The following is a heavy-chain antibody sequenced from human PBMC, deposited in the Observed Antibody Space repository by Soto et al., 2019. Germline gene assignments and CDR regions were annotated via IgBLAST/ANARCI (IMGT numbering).Heavy chain of an antibody. Sequence: PGGSLRLSCGGSGFTFRNYGMHWVRQAPGKGLEWVAIIWYDGRNKYFADSGKGRFTMSRDNSKNTLFLQMNSARAEDTALYYCARGGFYDISSYCYTKISFDFRGQRTIVTV. J-gene: IGHJ3*01. V-gene: IGHV3-33*01. D-gene: IGHD3-22*01. CDR2: IWYDGRNK. CDR1: GFTFRNYG. CDR3: ARGGFYDISSYCYTKISFDF.